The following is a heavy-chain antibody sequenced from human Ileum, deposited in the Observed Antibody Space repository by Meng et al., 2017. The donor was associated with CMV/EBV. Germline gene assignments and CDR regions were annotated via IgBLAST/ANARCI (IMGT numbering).Heavy chain of an antibody. Sequence: SETLSLTCAVSGASITTTNWWTWVRQSPGKGLQWIGEVHHIGSTNYNPSLKSRLTMSVDKSKSQFSLRLTSVTAADTAVYYCATGGWPLEDWGQGTLVTVSS. V-gene: IGHV4-4*02. CDR2: VHHIGST. CDR3: ATGGWPLED. CDR1: GASITTTNW. J-gene: IGHJ4*02. D-gene: IGHD1-1*01.